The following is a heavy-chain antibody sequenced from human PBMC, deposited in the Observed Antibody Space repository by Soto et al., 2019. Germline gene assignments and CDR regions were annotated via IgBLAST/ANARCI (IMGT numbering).Heavy chain of an antibody. CDR3: ATYSSPFDY. D-gene: IGHD6-13*01. Sequence: EVRLMESGGGLVQPGGSLRLSCAASEFSFSSYALNWVRQAPGKGLEWVSAISATGTTTYYADSVKGRFTISRDNSKRTLFLQMDSLSPEDTAVYYCATYSSPFDYWGQGTLVTVSS. CDR1: EFSFSSYA. CDR2: ISATGTTT. J-gene: IGHJ4*02. V-gene: IGHV3-23*01.